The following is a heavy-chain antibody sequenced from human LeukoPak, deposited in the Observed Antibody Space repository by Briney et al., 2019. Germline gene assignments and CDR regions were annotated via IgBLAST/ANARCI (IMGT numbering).Heavy chain of an antibody. CDR1: TGTFSSYG. V-gene: IGHV1-18*01. J-gene: IGHJ4*02. CDR3: AKNSSGGYSDY. D-gene: IGHD6-19*01. CDR2: ISTYNGYS. Sequence: ASVKVSCKASTGTFSSYGVSWVRQAPGQGLEWMGWISTYNGYSKYAQNLQGRVTMTADTSTTTAYMELSSLRSDDTAVYYCAKNSSGGYSDYWGQGTLVTVSS.